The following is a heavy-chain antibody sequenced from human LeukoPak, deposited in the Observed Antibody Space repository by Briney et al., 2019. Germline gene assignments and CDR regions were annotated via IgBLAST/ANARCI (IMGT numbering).Heavy chain of an antibody. CDR3: ARDDSSYYSPFGS. CDR2: INNSGRTI. J-gene: IGHJ4*02. CDR1: GFTFSSHE. Sequence: GGSLRLSCTASGFTFSSHEMNWVRQAPGKGLEWVSYINNSGRTIYYADSVKGRFTISRDNAKNSLYLQMNSLRAEDTAIYYCARDDSSYYSPFGSWGQGTLVTVSS. D-gene: IGHD4-11*01. V-gene: IGHV3-48*03.